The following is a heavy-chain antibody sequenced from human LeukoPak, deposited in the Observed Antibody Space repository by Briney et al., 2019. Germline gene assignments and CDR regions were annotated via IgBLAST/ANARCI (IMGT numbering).Heavy chain of an antibody. J-gene: IGHJ5*02. V-gene: IGHV4-59*01. CDR1: GGSISSYY. Sequence: SETLSLTCTVSGGSISSYYWSWIRQPPGKGLEWIGYIYYSGSTNYNPSHKSRVTISVDTSKNPFSLKLSSVTAADTAVYYCERDNGGTVTTTYRFDPWGQGTLVTVSS. CDR2: IYYSGST. D-gene: IGHD4-11*01. CDR3: ERDNGGTVTTTYRFDP.